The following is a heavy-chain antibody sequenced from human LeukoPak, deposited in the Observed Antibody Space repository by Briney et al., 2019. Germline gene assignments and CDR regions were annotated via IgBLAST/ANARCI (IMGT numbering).Heavy chain of an antibody. Sequence: PGGSLRLSCAASGFTFSSYGMHWVRQAPGKGLEWVAVIWYDGSNKYYADSVKGRFTISRDNAKNTLYLLMNSLRAEDTAVYYCAGTTSTYYYYYHGMDVWGQGTTVTVSS. CDR3: AGTTSTYYYYYHGMDV. D-gene: IGHD1-1*01. CDR2: IWYDGSNK. CDR1: GFTFSSYG. J-gene: IGHJ6*02. V-gene: IGHV3-33*03.